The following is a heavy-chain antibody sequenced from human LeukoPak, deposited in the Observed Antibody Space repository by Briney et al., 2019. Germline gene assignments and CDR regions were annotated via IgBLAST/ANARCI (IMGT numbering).Heavy chain of an antibody. CDR2: ISYDGSNK. Sequence: PGRSLRLSCAASGFTFSSYAMHWVRQAPGKGLEWVAVISYDGSNKYYADSVKGRFTISRDNSKNTLYLQLNSLRAEDTAVYYCARERRRYCSSTSCYTFDYWGQGTLVTVSS. CDR3: ARERRRYCSSTSCYTFDY. J-gene: IGHJ4*02. D-gene: IGHD2-2*02. CDR1: GFTFSSYA. V-gene: IGHV3-30-3*01.